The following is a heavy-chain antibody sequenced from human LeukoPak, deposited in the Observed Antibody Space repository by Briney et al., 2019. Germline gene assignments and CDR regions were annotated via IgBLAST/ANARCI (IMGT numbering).Heavy chain of an antibody. Sequence: SETLSLTCTVSGGSISRYYWTWIRQPPGKGLEWIGYIYYSGSTNYNPSLKSRVTISVDTSKDQFSLKLSSVTAADTAVYYCATGGERGGIIRFWGQGTLVTVSS. J-gene: IGHJ4*02. CDR3: ATGGERGGIIRF. D-gene: IGHD3-16*01. V-gene: IGHV4-59*01. CDR1: GGSISRYY. CDR2: IYYSGST.